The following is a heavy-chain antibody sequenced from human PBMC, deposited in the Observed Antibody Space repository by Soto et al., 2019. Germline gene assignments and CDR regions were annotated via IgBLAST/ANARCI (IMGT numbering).Heavy chain of an antibody. CDR2: ISYDGSDK. Sequence: QVQLVESGGGVVQPGGSLRLSCAASGFIFSSYGMHWVRQAPGKGLEWVAVISYDGSDKYYADSVEGRFTISRDNSKNPLYLQLNSLRAEDTAVYYCAKDYGSSRGSGSSLLGDYYYYYYMDVWGKGTTVTVSS. D-gene: IGHD2-15*01. J-gene: IGHJ6*03. V-gene: IGHV3-30*18. CDR3: AKDYGSSRGSGSSLLGDYYYYYYMDV. CDR1: GFIFSSYG.